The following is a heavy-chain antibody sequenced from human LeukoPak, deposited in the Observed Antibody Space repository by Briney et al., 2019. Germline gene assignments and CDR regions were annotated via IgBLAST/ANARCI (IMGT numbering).Heavy chain of an antibody. CDR2: IIPIFGTA. CDR1: GGTFSSYA. J-gene: IGHJ3*02. D-gene: IGHD2-2*02. Sequence: SVKVSCKASGGTFSSYAISWVRQAPGQGLEWMGGIIPIFGTANYAQKFQGRVTITADESTSTAYMELRSLRSEDTAVYYCARDGGYCSSTSCYTLRAEAFDIWGQGTMVTVSS. V-gene: IGHV1-69*13. CDR3: ARDGGYCSSTSCYTLRAEAFDI.